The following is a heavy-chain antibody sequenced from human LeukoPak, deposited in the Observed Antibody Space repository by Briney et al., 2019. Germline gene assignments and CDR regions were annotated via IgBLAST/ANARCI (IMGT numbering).Heavy chain of an antibody. CDR2: IYYSGST. D-gene: IGHD6-6*01. J-gene: IGHJ4*02. V-gene: IGHV4-59*01. CDR1: GGSISSYY. CDR3: ARGFSGIAARSYYFDY. Sequence: SETLSLTCTVSGGSISSYYWSWIRQPPGKGLEWIGSIYYSGSTNYNPSLKSRVTISVDTSKNQFSLKLSSVTAADTAVYYCARGFSGIAARSYYFDYWGQGTLVTVSS.